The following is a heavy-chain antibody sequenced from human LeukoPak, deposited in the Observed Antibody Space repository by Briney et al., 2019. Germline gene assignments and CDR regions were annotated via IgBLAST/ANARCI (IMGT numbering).Heavy chain of an antibody. J-gene: IGHJ4*02. V-gene: IGHV4-39*01. CDR1: GGSISSSSYY. D-gene: IGHD5-18*01. CDR2: IYYSGST. CDR3: ARYTAMITGIDY. Sequence: SETLSLTCTVSGGSISSSSYYWGWIRQPPGKGLEWIGSIYYSGSTYYNPSLKGRVTISVDTSKNQFSLKLSSVTAADTAVYYCARYTAMITGIDYWGQGTLVTVSS.